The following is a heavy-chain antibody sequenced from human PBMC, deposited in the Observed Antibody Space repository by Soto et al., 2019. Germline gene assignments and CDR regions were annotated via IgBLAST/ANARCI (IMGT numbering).Heavy chain of an antibody. CDR2: IYHSGST. D-gene: IGHD6-13*01. V-gene: IGHV4-38-2*01. Sequence: KPSETLSLTCAVSGYSISSGYYWGWIRQPPGKGLEWIGSIYHSGSTYYNPSLKSRVTISVDTSKNQFSLKLSSVTAADTAVYYCARSYSSSWYNWFDPWGQGTLVTVS. CDR3: ARSYSSSWYNWFDP. CDR1: GYSISSGYY. J-gene: IGHJ5*02.